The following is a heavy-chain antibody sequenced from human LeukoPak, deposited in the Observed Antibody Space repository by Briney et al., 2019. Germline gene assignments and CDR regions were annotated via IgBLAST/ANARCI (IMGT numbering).Heavy chain of an antibody. CDR3: AADLGYYYDSSGYRSGDY. CDR1: GFTFTSSA. V-gene: IGHV1-58*02. Sequence: SVKVSCKASGFTFTSSAMQWVRQARGQRLEWIGWIVVGSGNTNYARKFQERVTITRDMSTSTAYMELSSLRSEDTAVYYCAADLGYYYDSSGYRSGDYWGQGTLVTVSS. J-gene: IGHJ4*02. D-gene: IGHD3-22*01. CDR2: IVVGSGNT.